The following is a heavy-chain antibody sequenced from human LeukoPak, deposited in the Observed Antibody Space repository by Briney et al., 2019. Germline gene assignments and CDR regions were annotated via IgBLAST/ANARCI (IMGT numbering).Heavy chain of an antibody. CDR1: GFTFSSYG. D-gene: IGHD6-19*01. V-gene: IGHV3-30*02. CDR3: AKDPGYSSGYFDY. Sequence: GGSLRLSCAASGFTFSSYGMHWVRQAPGKGLEWVAFIRYDGSNKYYADSVKGRFTISRDNSKNTLYLQMNSLRAEDTAVYYCAKDPGYSSGYFDYWGQGTLVTVSS. J-gene: IGHJ4*02. CDR2: IRYDGSNK.